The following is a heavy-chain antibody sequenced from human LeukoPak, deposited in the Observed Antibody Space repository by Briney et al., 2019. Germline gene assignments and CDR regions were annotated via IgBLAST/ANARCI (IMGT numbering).Heavy chain of an antibody. CDR1: GFTVSSNY. J-gene: IGHJ4*02. V-gene: IGHV3-53*05. D-gene: IGHD3-22*01. Sequence: GGSLRLSCAASGFTVSSNYMSWVRQAPGKGLEWVSVIYSGGSTYYADSVKGRFTISRDNSKNTLYLQMNSLRAEDTAVYYCARDGSHYYDSSGYYFDYWGQGTLVTVSS. CDR3: ARDGSHYYDSSGYYFDY. CDR2: IYSGGST.